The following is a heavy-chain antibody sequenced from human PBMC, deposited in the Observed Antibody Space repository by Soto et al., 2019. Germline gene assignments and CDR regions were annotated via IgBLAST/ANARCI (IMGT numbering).Heavy chain of an antibody. J-gene: IGHJ6*03. Sequence: EVQLLESGGGLVQPGGSLRLSCSASGLTFSSYAMSWVRQAPGKGLEGVSAFSGSGERTYYADPVKGRITISRDYSKNTLYLQLNCLSAEDTAVYYCPRSRGPVNYGLEYYYYLGVWGKGTTVTVSS. CDR1: GLTFSSYA. CDR2: FSGSGERT. CDR3: PRSRGPVNYGLEYYYYLGV. V-gene: IGHV3-23*01. D-gene: IGHD3-16*01.